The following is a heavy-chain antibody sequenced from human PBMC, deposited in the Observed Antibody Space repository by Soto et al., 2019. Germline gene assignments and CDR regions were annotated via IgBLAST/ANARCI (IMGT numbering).Heavy chain of an antibody. CDR1: GFTFSSYA. V-gene: IGHV3-23*01. Sequence: EVQLLESGGGLVQPGGSLRLSCAASGFTFSSYAMRWVRQAPGKGLEWVSAISGIGGSTYYADSVKGRFTISRDNSKNTLYLQMNSLRAEDTAVYYCARRGSGSYYDYWGQGTLVTVSS. CDR2: ISGIGGST. CDR3: ARRGSGSYYDY. J-gene: IGHJ4*02. D-gene: IGHD1-26*01.